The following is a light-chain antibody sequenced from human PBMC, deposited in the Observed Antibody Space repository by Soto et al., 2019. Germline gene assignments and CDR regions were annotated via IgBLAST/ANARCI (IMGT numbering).Light chain of an antibody. J-gene: IGKJ4*01. Sequence: EIVLTQSPATLSVSPGERATLSCRASQTFNSNLAWYQQRPGQAPRLLIYAASTRAPGVPARFSGSGSGTQFTLTIRSLQSEDFAAYYCQQYYSWPLTFGGGTKVEIK. CDR2: AAS. V-gene: IGKV3-15*01. CDR3: QQYYSWPLT. CDR1: QTFNSN.